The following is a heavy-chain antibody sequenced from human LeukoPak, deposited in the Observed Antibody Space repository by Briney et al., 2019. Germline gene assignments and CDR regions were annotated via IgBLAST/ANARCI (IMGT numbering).Heavy chain of an antibody. CDR1: GYTFTSYY. Sequence: ASVKVSCKASGYTFTSYYMHWVRQAPGQGLEWMGIINPSGGSTSYAQKFRGRVTMTRDTSTSTVYMELSSLRSEDTAVYYCARDLRITGTTTLYYYYMDVWGKGTTVTVSS. CDR3: ARDLRITGTTTLYYYYMDV. J-gene: IGHJ6*03. D-gene: IGHD1-7*01. V-gene: IGHV1-46*03. CDR2: INPSGGST.